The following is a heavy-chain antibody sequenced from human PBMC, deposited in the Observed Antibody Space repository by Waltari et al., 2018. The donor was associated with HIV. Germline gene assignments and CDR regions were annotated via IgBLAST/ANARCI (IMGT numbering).Heavy chain of an antibody. J-gene: IGHJ6*02. CDR3: ARPSQKMVRGVIITPPYYYGMDV. CDR2: ISSSSSTI. D-gene: IGHD3-10*01. Sequence: TFSSYSMNWVRQAPGKGLEWVSYISSSSSTIYYADSVKGRFTISRDNAKNSLYLQMNSLRDEDTAVYYCARPSQKMVRGVIITPPYYYGMDVWGQGTTVTVSS. V-gene: IGHV3-48*02. CDR1: TFSSYS.